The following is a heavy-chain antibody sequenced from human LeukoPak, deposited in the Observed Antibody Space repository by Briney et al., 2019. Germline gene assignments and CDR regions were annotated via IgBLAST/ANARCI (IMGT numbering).Heavy chain of an antibody. CDR2: IGFSGNK. J-gene: IGHJ4*02. CDR3: ATDTGTADY. CDR1: GFSLSNFA. Sequence: GGSLRLSCGASGFSLSNFAMSWVRQAPGKGLEWVSAIGFSGNKYYAESVRGRLTISRDTLENTLYLQMNSLRAEDTAIYYCATDTGTADYWGQGTLVTISS. D-gene: IGHD1-1*01. V-gene: IGHV3-23*01.